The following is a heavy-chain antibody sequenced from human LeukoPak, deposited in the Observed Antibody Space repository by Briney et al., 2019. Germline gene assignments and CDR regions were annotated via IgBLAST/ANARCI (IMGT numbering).Heavy chain of an antibody. CDR3: ARSYCSSTSCYGYFDY. Sequence: ASVKVSSKASGYTFTAYYMHWVRQAPGQGLEWMGWITPNSGGTNYAQKFQGWVTMTRDTSISTAYMELSRLRSDDTAVYYCARSYCSSTSCYGYFDYWGQGTLVTVSS. CDR2: ITPNSGGT. J-gene: IGHJ4*02. V-gene: IGHV1-2*04. CDR1: GYTFTAYY. D-gene: IGHD2-2*01.